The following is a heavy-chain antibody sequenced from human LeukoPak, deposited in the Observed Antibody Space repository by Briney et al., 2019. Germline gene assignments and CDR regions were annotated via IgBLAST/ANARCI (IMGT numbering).Heavy chain of an antibody. V-gene: IGHV3-21*01. CDR2: INILSNYI. Sequence: GGSLRLSCVASGFTLGAYEMNWVRQAPGKGLEWVSSINILSNYIYYADSVKGRFTISRDNAKNSLYLQMNSLRAEDTAVYYCARDSHSSSWYSEFDYWGQGTLVTVSS. J-gene: IGHJ4*02. D-gene: IGHD6-13*01. CDR1: GFTLGAYE. CDR3: ARDSHSSSWYSEFDY.